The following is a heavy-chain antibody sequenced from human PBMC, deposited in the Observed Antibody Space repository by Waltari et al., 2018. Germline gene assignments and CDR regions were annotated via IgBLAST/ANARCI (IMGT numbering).Heavy chain of an antibody. CDR2: VSVSGKTM. CDR3: ARAYSGSYYRYFEY. J-gene: IGHJ1*01. Sequence: EVQLVESGGGLVQPGGSLRLSCAAAGFISSNYEMNWVRQTPGKGLEWVSYVSVSGKTMYNVDSVKGRFTISRDNAKNSLHLQMNSLRAEDTAVYYCARAYSGSYYRYFEYWGQGALVTVSS. CDR1: GFISSNYE. V-gene: IGHV3-48*03. D-gene: IGHD1-26*01.